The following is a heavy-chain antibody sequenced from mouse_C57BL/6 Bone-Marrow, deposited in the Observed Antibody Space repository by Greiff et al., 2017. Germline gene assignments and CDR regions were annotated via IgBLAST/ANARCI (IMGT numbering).Heavy chain of an antibody. V-gene: IGHV1-82*01. CDR1: GYAFSSSW. J-gene: IGHJ4*01. D-gene: IGHD1-1*01. CDR3: TTVVAPYAMDY. CDR2: IYPGDGDT. Sequence: QVQLKQSGPELVKPGASVKISCKASGYAFSSSWMNWVKQRPGKGLEWIGRIYPGDGDTNYNGKFKGKATLTADKSSSTAYMQRSSLTSEDSAVYFCTTVVAPYAMDYWGQGTSVTVAS.